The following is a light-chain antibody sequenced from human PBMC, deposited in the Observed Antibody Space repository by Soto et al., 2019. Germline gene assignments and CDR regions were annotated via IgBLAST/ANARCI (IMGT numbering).Light chain of an antibody. CDR3: AAWDDSLNGVV. Sequence: QSVLTQPPSVSEAPRQRVTISCSGSSSNIGNNAVHWYQQLPGKAPKLLIYDNDLRPTGVPDRFSGSRSGTSASLAISGLQSDDEAEYYCAAWDDSLNGVVFGGGTKLTV. CDR1: SSNIGNNA. CDR2: DND. V-gene: IGLV1-36*01. J-gene: IGLJ3*02.